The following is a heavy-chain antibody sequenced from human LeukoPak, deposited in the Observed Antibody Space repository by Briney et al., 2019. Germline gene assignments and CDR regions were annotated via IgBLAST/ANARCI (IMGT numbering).Heavy chain of an antibody. CDR3: ARGWGTVTQVDY. D-gene: IGHD4-17*01. V-gene: IGHV1-8*01. J-gene: IGHJ4*02. CDR2: MNPNSGNT. CDR1: GYTFTSYD. Sequence: ASLKVSCKASGYTFTSYDINWVRQATGQGLEWMGWMNPNSGNTGYAQKFQGRVTMTRNTSISTAYMELSSLRSEDTAVYYCARGWGTVTQVDYWGQGTLVTVSS.